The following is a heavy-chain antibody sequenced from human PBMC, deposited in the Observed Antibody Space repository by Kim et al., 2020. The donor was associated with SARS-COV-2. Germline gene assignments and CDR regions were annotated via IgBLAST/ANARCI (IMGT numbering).Heavy chain of an antibody. CDR1: GFTFSSYD. D-gene: IGHD6-19*01. CDR3: ARAIAVAGTTGEYFQH. V-gene: IGHV3-13*01. Sequence: GGSLRLSCAASGFTFSSYDMHWVRQATGKGLEWVSAIGTAGGTYYPGSVKGRCTISRENANNYLYLQMNSLRAGDTAVYYCARAIAVAGTTGEYFQHWGQGTMVTVSS. CDR2: IGTAGGT. J-gene: IGHJ1*01.